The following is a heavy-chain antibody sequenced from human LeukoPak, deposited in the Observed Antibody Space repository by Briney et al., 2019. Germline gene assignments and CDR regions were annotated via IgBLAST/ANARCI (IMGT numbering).Heavy chain of an antibody. V-gene: IGHV3-53*01. D-gene: IGHD5-24*01. Sequence: SGGSLRLSCAASGFTFSIYTMNWVRQAPGKGLEWVSVIYSGGSTYYADSVKGRFTISRDNSKNTLYLQMNSLRAEDTAVYYCARGEMATITGGFDYWGQGTLVTVSS. J-gene: IGHJ4*02. CDR2: IYSGGST. CDR3: ARGEMATITGGFDY. CDR1: GFTFSIYT.